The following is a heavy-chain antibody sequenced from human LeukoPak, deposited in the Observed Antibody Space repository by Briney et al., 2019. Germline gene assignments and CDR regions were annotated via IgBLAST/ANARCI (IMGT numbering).Heavy chain of an antibody. V-gene: IGHV1-18*01. Sequence: GPSVRVSCKASGYIFNSYGIMGVPQAAGQGLEWMGWISAYNGNTNYAQKLQGRVTMTTDTSTSTAYMERRSLRSDDTVVYYCARVGSDYYYIDVWGKETTVTVSS. CDR2: ISAYNGNT. D-gene: IGHD3-16*01. J-gene: IGHJ6*03. CDR1: GYIFNSYG. CDR3: ARVGSDYYYIDV.